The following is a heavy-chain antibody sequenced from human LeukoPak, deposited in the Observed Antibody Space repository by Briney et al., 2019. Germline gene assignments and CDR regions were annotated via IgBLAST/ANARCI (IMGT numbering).Heavy chain of an antibody. V-gene: IGHV3-23*01. J-gene: IGHJ4*02. Sequence: GGSLRLSCALSGLTFSLYAMTWVRQAPGKGLEWVSYISGDGSITYYADPVRGRFTLSRDNSNNRLYVQINRRRAEDTAIYCCAREISNGWGYFDYWGGGSLVIVSP. CDR2: ISGDGSIT. CDR3: AREISNGWGYFDY. CDR1: GLTFSLYA. D-gene: IGHD6-19*01.